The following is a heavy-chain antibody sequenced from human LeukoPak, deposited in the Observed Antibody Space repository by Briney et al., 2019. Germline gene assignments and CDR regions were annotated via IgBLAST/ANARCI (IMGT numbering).Heavy chain of an antibody. CDR1: EFTFSTYC. V-gene: IGHV3-74*01. CDR3: VREASGVSSSAFDV. J-gene: IGHJ3*01. D-gene: IGHD1-26*01. Sequence: GGSLRLSCAASEFTFSTYCMHWVRQVPGKGLVWVSRINADGINTNYADSVKGRFTISRYNAKNTLYMQMNSLRAEDTAVYYCVREASGVSSSAFDVWGQGTMVTVSS. CDR2: INADGINT.